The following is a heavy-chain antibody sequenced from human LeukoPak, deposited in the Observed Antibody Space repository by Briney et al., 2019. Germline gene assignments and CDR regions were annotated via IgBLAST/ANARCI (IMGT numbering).Heavy chain of an antibody. CDR3: ARVATFYYYYYMDV. CDR1: GYTFTSYD. V-gene: IGHV1-8*01. Sequence: ASVKASCKASGYTFTSYDINWVRQATGQGLEWMGWMNPNSGNTGYAQKFQGRVTMTRNTSISTAYMELSSLRSEDTAVYYCARVATFYYYYYMDVWGKGTTVTVSS. CDR2: MNPNSGNT. J-gene: IGHJ6*03.